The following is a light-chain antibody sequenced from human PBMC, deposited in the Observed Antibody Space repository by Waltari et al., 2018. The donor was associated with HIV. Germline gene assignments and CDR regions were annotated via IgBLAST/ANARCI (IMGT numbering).Light chain of an antibody. CDR2: DEI. V-gene: IGKV3-11*01. Sequence: EIVLTQSPATLSLSPGERATLSCRASQSVGKYLAWYQQKPGQVPRLLIYDEINRATGIPARFSGSGSGTDFTLTISSLEPEDFAVYYCQQRDSWPRGITFGQGTRLEIK. CDR3: QQRDSWPRGIT. J-gene: IGKJ5*01. CDR1: QSVGKY.